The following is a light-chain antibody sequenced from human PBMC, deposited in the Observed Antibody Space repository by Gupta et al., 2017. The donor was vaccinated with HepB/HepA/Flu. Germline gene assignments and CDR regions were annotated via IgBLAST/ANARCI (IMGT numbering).Light chain of an antibody. CDR3: QQRDQRPLT. J-gene: IGKJ4*01. V-gene: IGKV3-11*01. CDR1: LSVGRY. CDR2: DAS. Sequence: EIVLTQSPATLSLSPGERATLSCRASLSVGRYLAWYQQRPGQGPRLLIYDASNRATGIPARFGGSGSGTDFTLSISMVDTEDFAVYYCQQRDQRPLTFGGGTKVEMK.